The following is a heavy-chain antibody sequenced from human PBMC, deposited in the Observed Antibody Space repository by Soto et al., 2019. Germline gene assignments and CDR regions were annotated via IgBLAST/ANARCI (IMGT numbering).Heavy chain of an antibody. CDR3: ARLNYDILTGYYWVFDY. V-gene: IGHV5-51*01. J-gene: IGHJ4*02. D-gene: IGHD3-9*01. Sequence: GESLKISCKGSGYSFTSYWIGWVRQMPGKGLEWMGIIYPGDSDTRYSPSFQGQVTISADKSISTAYLQWSSLKASDTAMYYCARLNYDILTGYYWVFDYWGQGTLVTVSS. CDR2: IYPGDSDT. CDR1: GYSFTSYW.